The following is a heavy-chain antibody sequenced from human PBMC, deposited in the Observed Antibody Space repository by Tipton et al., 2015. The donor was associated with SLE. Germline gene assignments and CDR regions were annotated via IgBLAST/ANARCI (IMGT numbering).Heavy chain of an antibody. CDR2: IYTSGST. Sequence: LRLSCTVSGGSISSVNYYWSWIRQPAGKGLEWIGHIYTSGSTNYNPSLKSRVTISVDTSKNQFSLKVSSVTAADTAVYYCAGMAGGGAYYYYGMDVWGQGTPVTVSS. CDR3: AGMAGGGAYYYYGMDV. D-gene: IGHD2-21*01. CDR1: GGSISSVNYY. J-gene: IGHJ6*02. V-gene: IGHV4-61*09.